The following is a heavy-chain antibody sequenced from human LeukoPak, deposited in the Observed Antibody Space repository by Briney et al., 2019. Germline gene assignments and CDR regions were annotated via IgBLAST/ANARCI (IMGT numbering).Heavy chain of an antibody. CDR1: GGSISSGTYY. CDR3: ARAPRSGIGDRRGYWFDP. J-gene: IGHJ5*02. Sequence: SETLSLTCTVSGGSISSGTYYWTWLRQPAGKGLEWIRRISTTGSASYNPSLRSRVTVSADTSKNQFSLKLTSVTAADTALYYCARAPRSGIGDRRGYWFDPWGQGTLVTVSS. D-gene: IGHD1-26*01. V-gene: IGHV4-61*02. CDR2: ISTTGSA.